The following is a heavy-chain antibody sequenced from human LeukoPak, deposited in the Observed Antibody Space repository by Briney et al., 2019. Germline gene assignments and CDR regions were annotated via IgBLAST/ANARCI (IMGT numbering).Heavy chain of an antibody. J-gene: IGHJ4*02. CDR2: IYPGDSDT. CDR1: GYSFTSYW. D-gene: IGHD4-17*01. V-gene: IGHV5-51*01. Sequence: GESLKISCKGSGYSFTSYWIGWVRPLPGKGLEWMGIIYPGDSDTRYSPSFQGQVTISADKSISTAYLQWSSLKASDTAMYYCATYYGDYVSYEDYWGQGTLVTVSS. CDR3: ATYYGDYVSYEDY.